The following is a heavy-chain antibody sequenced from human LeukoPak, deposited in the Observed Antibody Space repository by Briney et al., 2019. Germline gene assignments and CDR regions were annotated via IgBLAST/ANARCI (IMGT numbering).Heavy chain of an antibody. D-gene: IGHD6-19*01. J-gene: IGHJ4*02. CDR3: ASNPYSSGWYLGY. Sequence: GESLKISCKGSGYSFTSYWIGWVRQMPGKGLEWMGIIYPGDSDTRYSPSFQGQVTISADKSISTAYLQWSSLKASDAAMYYCASNPYSSGWYLGYWGQGTLVTVSS. CDR2: IYPGDSDT. CDR1: GYSFTSYW. V-gene: IGHV5-51*01.